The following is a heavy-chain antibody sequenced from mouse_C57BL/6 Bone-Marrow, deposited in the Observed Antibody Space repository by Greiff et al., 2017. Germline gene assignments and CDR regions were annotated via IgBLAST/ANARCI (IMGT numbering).Heavy chain of an antibody. Sequence: EVQLQESGGGLVQPKGSLKLSCAASGFTFNTYAMHWVRQAPGQGLEWVARIRRKSSNYATYYADSVKDRFTISRDDSQSMLYLQMNNLKTEDTAMYYCVRRRYYDAMDYWGQGTSVTVSS. CDR2: IRRKSSNYAT. V-gene: IGHV10-3*01. D-gene: IGHD2-14*01. J-gene: IGHJ4*01. CDR3: VRRRYYDAMDY. CDR1: GFTFNTYA.